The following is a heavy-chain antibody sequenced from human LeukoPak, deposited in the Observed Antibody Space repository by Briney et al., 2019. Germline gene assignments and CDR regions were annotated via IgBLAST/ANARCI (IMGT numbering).Heavy chain of an antibody. CDR3: ARGRYDSSSYYFDY. V-gene: IGHV4-34*01. J-gene: IGHJ4*02. D-gene: IGHD3-22*01. CDR2: INHSGST. Sequence: KPSETLSLTCAVYGGSFSGYYWSWIRQPPGKGLEWIGEINHSGSTSYNPSLKSRVTISVDTSKNQFSLKLSSVTAADTAVYYCARGRYDSSSYYFDYWGQGTLVTVSS. CDR1: GGSFSGYY.